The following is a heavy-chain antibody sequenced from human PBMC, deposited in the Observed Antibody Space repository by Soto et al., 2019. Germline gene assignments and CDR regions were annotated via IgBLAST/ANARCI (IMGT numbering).Heavy chain of an antibody. V-gene: IGHV4-59*08. Sequence: QVQLQESGPGLVKPSETLSLSCNVSGGSISGHYWSWVRQTPGKGLEWIGYISYSGSTNYNPSLKRRVTISVDTSKTHFSLRLTSVTAAETAVYYCARGPYYDLIWNYYYMDVLCKGTTVTVSS. CDR3: ARGPYYDLIWNYYYMDV. CDR1: GGSISGHY. D-gene: IGHD3-16*01. J-gene: IGHJ6*03. CDR2: ISYSGST.